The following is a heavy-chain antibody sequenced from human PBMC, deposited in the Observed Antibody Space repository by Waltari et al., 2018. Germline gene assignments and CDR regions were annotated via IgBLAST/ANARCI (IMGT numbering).Heavy chain of an antibody. J-gene: IGHJ6*02. V-gene: IGHV3-23*01. CDR1: GFTFSSYA. Sequence: EVQLLESGGGLVQPGGSLRLSCAASGFTFSSYAMSWVRQAPGEGVEWVSAISGSGCSTYYADSVRGRFXXSRDNSQNTLYLQMNSLRAEDTAVYYCAKSPDSSGYYYYYYGMDVWGQGTTVTVSS. D-gene: IGHD3-22*01. CDR2: ISGSGCST. CDR3: AKSPDSSGYYYYYYGMDV.